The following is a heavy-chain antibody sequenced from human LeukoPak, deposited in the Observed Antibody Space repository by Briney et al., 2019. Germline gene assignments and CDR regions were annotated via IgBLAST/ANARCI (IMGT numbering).Heavy chain of an antibody. J-gene: IGHJ4*02. CDR1: GGTFSSYA. V-gene: IGHV1-69*13. CDR2: IIPLLDTI. CDR3: ARDRPGNSLEY. D-gene: IGHD4-23*01. Sequence: SVKVSCKAPGGTFSSYAISWVRQAPGRGLEWMGEIIPLLDTINYAQNFQGRVTITADEFTSTAYMELSSLRSDDTAVYYCARDRPGNSLEYWGQGTLVTVSS.